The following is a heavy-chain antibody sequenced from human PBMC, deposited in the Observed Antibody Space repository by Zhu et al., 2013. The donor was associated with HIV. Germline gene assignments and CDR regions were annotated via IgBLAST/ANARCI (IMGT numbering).Heavy chain of an antibody. CDR2: IYPNTGGT. D-gene: IGHD3-3*01. J-gene: IGHJ4*02. V-gene: IGHV1-2*02. CDR3: ARDSPYYDFWSDPKGGYFDY. Sequence: QVQLVQSGAEVKKPGASVMVSCKPSGYTFTGYFIHWVRQAPGQGLEWMGWIYPNTGGTNYAQKFQGRVTMTGATSISTAYMELSRLRSDDTAVYFCARDSPYYDFWSDPKGGYFDYVGPGNPGHRLL. CDR1: GYTFTGYF.